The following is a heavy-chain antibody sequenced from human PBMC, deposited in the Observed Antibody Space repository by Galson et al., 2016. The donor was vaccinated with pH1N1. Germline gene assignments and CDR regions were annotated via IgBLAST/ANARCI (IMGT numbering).Heavy chain of an antibody. J-gene: IGHJ3*02. D-gene: IGHD4-23*01. CDR1: GYSISSGYY. CDR2: IYHSGST. Sequence: LTCAVTGYSISSGYYWGWIRQPPGKGLEWIGSIYHSGSTYYNPSLKSRVTISADTSKNQVSLKLRSVTAADTAVYYCATYRGSVVDAFEIWGLGTMVTVSS. CDR3: ATYRGSVVDAFEI. V-gene: IGHV4-38-2*01.